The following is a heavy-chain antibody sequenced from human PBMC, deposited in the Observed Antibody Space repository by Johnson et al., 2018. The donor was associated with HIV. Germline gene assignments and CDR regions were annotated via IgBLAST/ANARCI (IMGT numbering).Heavy chain of an antibody. D-gene: IGHD5-24*01. CDR2: IYSGGST. V-gene: IGHV3-66*01. J-gene: IGHJ3*02. CDR1: GFTVSSNY. Sequence: VLLVESGGGVVQPGGSLRLSCAASGFTVSSNYMSWVRQAPGKGLEWVSVIYSGGSTYYADSVKGRFTISRDNAKNTLYLQMNSLRAEDTAVYYCARAQLLADDVFNMWGQGTMVTVSS. CDR3: ARAQLLADDVFNM.